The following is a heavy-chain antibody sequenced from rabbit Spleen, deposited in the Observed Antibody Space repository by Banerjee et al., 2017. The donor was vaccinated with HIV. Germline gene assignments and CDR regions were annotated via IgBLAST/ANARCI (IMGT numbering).Heavy chain of an antibody. CDR1: GFSFSDIYW. V-gene: IGHV1S45*01. CDR2: IYTAGGST. Sequence: QEQLVESGGGLVQPEGSLTLTCTASGFSFSDIYWISWVRQAPGKGLEWIAYIYTAGGSTYYASWAKGRFTITRSTSLNTVTLQLNSLTAADTATYFCARDLDGVIGWNFGWWGPGTPSPS. D-gene: IGHD1-1*01. CDR3: ARDLDGVIGWNFGW. J-gene: IGHJ4*01.